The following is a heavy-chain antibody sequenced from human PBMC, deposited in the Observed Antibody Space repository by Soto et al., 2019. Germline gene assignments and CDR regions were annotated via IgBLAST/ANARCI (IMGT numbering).Heavy chain of an antibody. CDR3: ARSDRAYAGSAAY. J-gene: IGHJ4*02. CDR1: GYTFTNYG. Sequence: ASVKVSCKSSGYTFTNYGITWVRQAPGQGLELMGWISAYNRDTNFPQKFQDRVTLTTDTSTSTAYMELRGLRSDDTAVYYCARSDRAYAGSAAYWGQGTLVTVSS. V-gene: IGHV1-18*01. CDR2: ISAYNRDT. D-gene: IGHD2-15*01.